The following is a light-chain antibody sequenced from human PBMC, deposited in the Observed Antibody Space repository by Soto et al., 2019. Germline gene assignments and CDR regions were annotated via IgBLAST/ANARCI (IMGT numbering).Light chain of an antibody. CDR1: QSVSSGY. CDR3: QQYGSSPWT. CDR2: GAS. J-gene: IGKJ1*01. Sequence: EIVGTQSPGTLSLSPGERATLSCRASQSVSSGYLAWYQQKPGQALRLLIYGASSRATGIPDRFSGSGSGTDFTLTISRLEPEDFAVYYCQQYGSSPWTFGQGTKVEIK. V-gene: IGKV3-20*01.